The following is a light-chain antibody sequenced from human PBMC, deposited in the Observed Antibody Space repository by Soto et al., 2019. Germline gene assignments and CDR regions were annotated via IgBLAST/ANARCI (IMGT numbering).Light chain of an antibody. CDR2: QAS. CDR1: QSISTW. Sequence: DIQMTQSPSTLSASVGDRVTITCRASQSISTWLAGYQQKPGKAPKLLIYQASSLESGAPSRFSGSGSGTEFTLTISSLQPDDFATYYCQQYNAYTWTFGQGTKVEIK. CDR3: QQYNAYTWT. J-gene: IGKJ1*01. V-gene: IGKV1-5*03.